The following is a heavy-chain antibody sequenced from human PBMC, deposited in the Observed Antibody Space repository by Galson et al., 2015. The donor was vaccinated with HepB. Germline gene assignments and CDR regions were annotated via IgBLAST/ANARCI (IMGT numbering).Heavy chain of an antibody. V-gene: IGHV3-30-3*01. D-gene: IGHD1-26*01. CDR1: GFTFSNYA. J-gene: IGHJ4*02. CDR3: ARDEAHSSGSYFRA. CDR2: ISYDGSNK. Sequence: SLRLSCAASGFTFSNYAIHWVRQAPGKGLEWVAVISYDGSNKYYADSVKGRFTISRDNSKNTLYLQMNSLGAEDTAVYYCARDEAHSSGSYFRAWGQGTLVTVSS.